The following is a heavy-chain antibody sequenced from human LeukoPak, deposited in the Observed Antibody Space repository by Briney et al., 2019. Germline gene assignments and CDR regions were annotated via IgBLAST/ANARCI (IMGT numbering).Heavy chain of an antibody. D-gene: IGHD6-13*01. V-gene: IGHV4-38-2*02. Sequence: PSESLSLTCTVSGYSISSGDFWAWIRQPPGKGLEGIGTIYHSGSTYYNPSLKSRVTISVDTSKYQFSLNLNSVTAADTAVYYCARIYSSSWFLNWFEPWGQGTLVTVSS. J-gene: IGHJ5*02. CDR1: GYSISSGDF. CDR3: ARIYSSSWFLNWFEP. CDR2: IYHSGST.